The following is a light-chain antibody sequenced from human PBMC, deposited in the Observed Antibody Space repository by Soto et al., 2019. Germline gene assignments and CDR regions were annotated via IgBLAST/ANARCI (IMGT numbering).Light chain of an antibody. CDR3: HQFGSSPPAFT. CDR2: GAS. J-gene: IGKJ2*01. CDR1: QSVSTRY. V-gene: IGKV3-20*01. Sequence: ESMLTQSPGTLSLSPGERATLSCRASQSVSTRYLAWYQQKPGQAPRLLIYGASIRATGIPDRFSGSGSGTHFTLTISRREPEDFAVYYCHQFGSSPPAFTFGQGTKLEI.